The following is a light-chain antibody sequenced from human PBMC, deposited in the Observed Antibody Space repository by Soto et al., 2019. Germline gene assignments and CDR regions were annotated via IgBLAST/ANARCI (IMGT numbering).Light chain of an antibody. CDR2: EKD. CDR3: GTWDKTLTAFV. CDR1: SSNIGNNY. J-gene: IGLJ1*01. V-gene: IGLV1-51*02. Sequence: SALTQPPPVSAAPGPKVPLSCSGSSSNIGNNYVSWYQQLPGTAPKLLIFEKDKRPSGIPDRFSGSKSGTSATLGITGLQTGDEADYYCGTWDKTLTAFVFGTGTKVTVL.